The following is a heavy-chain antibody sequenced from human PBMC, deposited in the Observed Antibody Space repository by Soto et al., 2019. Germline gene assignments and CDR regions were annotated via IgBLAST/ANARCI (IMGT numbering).Heavy chain of an antibody. D-gene: IGHD6-6*01. V-gene: IGHV3-66*01. CDR2: IYVGGYT. CDR3: AVYAPRHGFDS. CDR1: GFTVSNNY. Sequence: EVQLVESGGDLVQPGGSLRLSCAASGFTVSNNYMTWVRQAPGKGLEWVSLIYVGGYTYYADSVKGRFTISRDNSKNTLYLQMNSLRAEDTAVYYCAVYAPRHGFDSGGQGTLVTVSS. J-gene: IGHJ5*01.